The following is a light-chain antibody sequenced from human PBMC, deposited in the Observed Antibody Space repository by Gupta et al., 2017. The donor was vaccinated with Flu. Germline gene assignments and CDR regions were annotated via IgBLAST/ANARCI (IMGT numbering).Light chain of an antibody. CDR3: QQDNSYPWT. V-gene: IGKV1-5*03. CDR2: RES. Sequence: DIQMTQSPSTLSASVGDRVSITCRASQSVSSWLAWYQQKPGKAPKLLIYRESTLDSGVPSRFIGSGSGTEFILTISSLQPDDFATYYCQQDNSYPWTFGQGTKVEIK. CDR1: QSVSSW. J-gene: IGKJ1*01.